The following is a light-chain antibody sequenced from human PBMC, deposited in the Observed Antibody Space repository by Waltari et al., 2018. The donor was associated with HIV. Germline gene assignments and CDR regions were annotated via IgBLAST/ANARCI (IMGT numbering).Light chain of an antibody. CDR3: QSYDNNVSGNWV. V-gene: IGLV1-40*01. CDR2: GLQ. Sequence: QSVLTQPPSVSGAPGQRVSISCTGSSSNIGAGYDVHWYQQLPGTAPKLLVFGLQYRPSGGPDRFSGSKSGTSASLAITGLQAEDEAYYYCQSYDNNVSGNWVFGGGTKLTVL. CDR1: SSNIGAGYD. J-gene: IGLJ3*02.